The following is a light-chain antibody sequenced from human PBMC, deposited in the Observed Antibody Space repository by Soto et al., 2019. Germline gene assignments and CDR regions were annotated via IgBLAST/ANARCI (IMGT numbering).Light chain of an antibody. J-gene: IGKJ5*01. CDR1: QSVSSSY. CDR2: GAS. Sequence: EIVLTQSPGTLSLSPGERATLSCRASQSVSSSYLAWYQQKPGQAPRLLIYGASSRATGIPDRFSGSGSGTDFTLTISSLEPEDFAVYYWQQYGSSPRTVGQGTRLEIK. V-gene: IGKV3-20*01. CDR3: QQYGSSPRT.